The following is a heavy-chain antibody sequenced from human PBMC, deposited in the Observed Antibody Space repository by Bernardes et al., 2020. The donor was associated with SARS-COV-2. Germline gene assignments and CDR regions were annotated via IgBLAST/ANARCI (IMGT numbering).Heavy chain of an antibody. J-gene: IGHJ4*02. V-gene: IGHV3-23*01. CDR2: ISGTGSSA. Sequence: GGSLRLSCAASGFTFSSQAMSWVRQAPGQGLEWVSGISGTGSSADYADSVKGRFTVSRDESKSTLYLQMNSLRAEDTAVYYCAKGYFYSSGSYFHWGQGTLVTVSP. CDR1: GFTFSSQA. D-gene: IGHD3-10*01. CDR3: AKGYFYSSGSYFH.